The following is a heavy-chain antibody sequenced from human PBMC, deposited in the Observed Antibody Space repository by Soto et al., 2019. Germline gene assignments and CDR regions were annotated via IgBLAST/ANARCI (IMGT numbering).Heavy chain of an antibody. D-gene: IGHD2-8*01. CDR3: ARGDSTDCSNGVCSFFYNHDMDV. CDR2: INPKSGGT. Sequence: GASVKVSCKASGYSFTDYHIHWVRQAPGQGLEWLGRINPKSGGTSTAQKFQGWVTMTTDTSISTASMELTSLTSDDTAICYCARGDSTDCSNGVCSFFYNHDMDVWGQGTTVTVSS. J-gene: IGHJ6*02. V-gene: IGHV1-2*04. CDR1: GYSFTDYH.